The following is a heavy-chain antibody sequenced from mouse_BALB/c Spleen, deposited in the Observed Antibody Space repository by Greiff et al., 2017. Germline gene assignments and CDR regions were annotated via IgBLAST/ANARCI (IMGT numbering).Heavy chain of an antibody. V-gene: IGHV2-9-2*01. D-gene: IGHD1-1*01. CDR1: GFSLTSYD. Sequence: VQLQQSGPGLVAPSQSLSITCTVSGFSLTSYDISWIRQPPGKGLEWLGVIWTGGGTNYNSAFMSRLSISKDNSKSQVFLKMNSLQTDDTAIYYCVRDDYGSSLDYWGQGTTLTVSS. J-gene: IGHJ2*01. CDR2: IWTGGGT. CDR3: VRDDYGSSLDY.